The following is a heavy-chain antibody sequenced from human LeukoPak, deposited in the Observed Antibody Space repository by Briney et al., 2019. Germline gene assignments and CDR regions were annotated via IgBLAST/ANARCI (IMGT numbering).Heavy chain of an antibody. J-gene: IGHJ3*02. V-gene: IGHV3-21*01. CDR2: ISSSSSYI. Sequence: GGSLRLSCAASGFTFSSYSMNWVRQAPGKGLEWVSSISSSSSYIYYADSVKGRFTISRDNAKNSLYLQMNSLRAADTAVYYCARDSLGCSGGSCYSEVSAFDIWGQGTMVTVSS. D-gene: IGHD2-15*01. CDR1: GFTFSSYS. CDR3: ARDSLGCSGGSCYSEVSAFDI.